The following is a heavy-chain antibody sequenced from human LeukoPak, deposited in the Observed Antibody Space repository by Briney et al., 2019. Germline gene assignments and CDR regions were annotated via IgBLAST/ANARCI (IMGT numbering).Heavy chain of an antibody. CDR1: GFTFSNYA. CDR3: ARDMSGSYMSDY. J-gene: IGHJ4*02. V-gene: IGHV3-30-3*01. Sequence: GGSLRLSCAASGFTFSNYAMHWARQAPGKGLEWVAFISHDRSNSCHADSVKGRFTISRDNSKNTLYLQMDSLTDEDTAVYYCARDMSGSYMSDYWGQGTLVTVSS. D-gene: IGHD3-10*01. CDR2: ISHDRSNS.